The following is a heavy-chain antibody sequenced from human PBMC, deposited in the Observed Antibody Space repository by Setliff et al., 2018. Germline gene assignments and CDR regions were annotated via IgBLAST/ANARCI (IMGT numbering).Heavy chain of an antibody. Sequence: ASVKVSCKASGGTLSGYAFSWVRQAPGQGLEWMGIINVGGGSTTYAQNLQGRVTLTRDTSISTAYMELSGLSSDDTAMYYCLFWLAESASDFWGQGTPVTVSS. CDR2: INVGGGST. CDR3: LFWLAESASDF. J-gene: IGHJ4*02. CDR1: GGTLSGYA. V-gene: IGHV1-2*02. D-gene: IGHD3-10*01.